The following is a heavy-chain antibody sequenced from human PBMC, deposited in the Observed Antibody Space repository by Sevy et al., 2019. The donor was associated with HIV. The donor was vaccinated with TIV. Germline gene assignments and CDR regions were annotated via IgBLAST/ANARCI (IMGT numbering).Heavy chain of an antibody. D-gene: IGHD2-15*01. J-gene: IGHJ6*02. CDR1: SFTFTNSA. V-gene: IGHV1-58*01. CDR3: AAESRGSCSGRSCSVENGMDV. CDR2: IVVGSGDT. Sequence: ASVKVSCKASSFTFTNSAVQRVRQARGQRLEWIGWIVVGSGDTNYAHNFQERVTISRDMSTATVSMELSGLRSEDTAVYYCAAESRGSCSGRSCSVENGMDVWGPGTTVTVSS.